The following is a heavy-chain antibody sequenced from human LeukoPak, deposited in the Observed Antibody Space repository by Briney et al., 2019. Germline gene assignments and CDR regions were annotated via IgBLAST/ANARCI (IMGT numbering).Heavy chain of an antibody. V-gene: IGHV3-74*01. CDR2: INSDGRST. Sequence: PGGSLRLSCAASGFTFSSYWMHWVRQAPGKALVWVSRINSDGRSTIYADSVKGRFTISRDNPKHTLYLQMNSLRAEDTAVYYCARGTLKELDYWGQGTLVTVSS. CDR3: ARGTLKELDY. J-gene: IGHJ4*02. CDR1: GFTFSSYW.